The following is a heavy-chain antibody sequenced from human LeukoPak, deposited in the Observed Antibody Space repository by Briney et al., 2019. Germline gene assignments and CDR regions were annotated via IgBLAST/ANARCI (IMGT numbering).Heavy chain of an antibody. CDR1: GFTFSTYT. CDR2: IRSRG. Sequence: GGSLRLSCAASGFTFSTYTMHWVRQAPGKGLEWVSSIRSRGNYAESVRGRFTISRDNAKNSLYLQMNSLRAEDTAVYYWSRGTQTSDYSNYADAFDIWGQGTMVTVSS. D-gene: IGHD4-11*01. CDR3: SRGTQTSDYSNYADAFDI. J-gene: IGHJ3*02. V-gene: IGHV3-21*01.